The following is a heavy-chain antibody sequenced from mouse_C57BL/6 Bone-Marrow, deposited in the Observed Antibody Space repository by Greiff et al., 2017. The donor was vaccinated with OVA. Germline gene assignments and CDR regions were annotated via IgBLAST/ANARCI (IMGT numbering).Heavy chain of an antibody. Sequence: EVQLQQSGPELVKPEASVKISCKASGYTFTDYYMNWVKQSHGKSLEWIGDINPNNGGTSYNQKFKGKATLTVDKSSSTAYMELRSLTSEDSAVYYCARGDYEGAMDYWGQGTSVTVSS. CDR2: INPNNGGT. D-gene: IGHD2-4*01. CDR3: ARGDYEGAMDY. J-gene: IGHJ4*01. CDR1: GYTFTDYY. V-gene: IGHV1-26*01.